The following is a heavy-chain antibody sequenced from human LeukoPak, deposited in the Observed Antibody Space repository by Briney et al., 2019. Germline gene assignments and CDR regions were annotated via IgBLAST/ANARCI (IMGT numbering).Heavy chain of an antibody. V-gene: IGHV3-20*04. J-gene: IGHJ6*03. CDR3: ARGHCSGGSCYFDYYYYYYMDV. CDR2: INWNGGST. Sequence: GGSLRLSCAASGFTIDDYGMSWVRQAPGKGLEWVSGINWNGGSTGYADSVKGRFTISRDNAKNSLYLQMNSLRAEDTALYYCARGHCSGGSCYFDYYYYYYMDVWGKGTTVTVSS. CDR1: GFTIDDYG. D-gene: IGHD2-15*01.